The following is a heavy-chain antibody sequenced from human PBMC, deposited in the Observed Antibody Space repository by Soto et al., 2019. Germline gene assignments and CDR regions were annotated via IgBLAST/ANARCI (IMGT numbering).Heavy chain of an antibody. D-gene: IGHD6-19*01. CDR3: SHIGVAGLGYYFDY. CDR2: IYWDDDK. J-gene: IGHJ4*02. V-gene: IGHV2-5*02. Sequence: QITLKESGPTLVKPTQTLTLTCTFSGFSLSSTRMAVGWIRQPPGKALEWLALIYWDDDKRYSPFLKSRLTLPQENSKNQVGLTMSNMGPVDTARYYWSHIGVAGLGYYFDYWGQGTLVTVSS. CDR1: GFSLSSTRMA.